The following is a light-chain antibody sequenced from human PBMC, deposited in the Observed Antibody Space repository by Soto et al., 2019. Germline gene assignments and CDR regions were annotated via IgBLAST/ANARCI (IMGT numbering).Light chain of an antibody. CDR3: QQYGSSPS. J-gene: IGKJ4*01. CDR2: GAS. CDR1: QSVSSSY. V-gene: IGKV3-20*01. Sequence: EIVLTQSPGTLSLSPGERATLSCRASQSVSSSYLAWYQQKPGQAPRLLIYGASSRATGIPDRFSGSGSGTDFTLIISRLELEDFAVYYCQQYGSSPSFGGGTKVEIK.